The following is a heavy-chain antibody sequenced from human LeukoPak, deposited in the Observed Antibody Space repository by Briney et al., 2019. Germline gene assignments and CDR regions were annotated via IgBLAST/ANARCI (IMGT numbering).Heavy chain of an antibody. CDR1: GFTFSSYW. Sequence: PGGSLRLSCAASGFTFSSYWMHWVRQAPGKGLVWVSRINTDGSSTSYADSVKGRFTISRDNAKNTLYLQMNSLRAEDTAVYYCAKVVVVVVVADAFDIWGQGTMVTVSS. J-gene: IGHJ3*02. CDR2: INTDGSST. CDR3: AKVVVVVVVADAFDI. D-gene: IGHD2-15*01. V-gene: IGHV3-74*01.